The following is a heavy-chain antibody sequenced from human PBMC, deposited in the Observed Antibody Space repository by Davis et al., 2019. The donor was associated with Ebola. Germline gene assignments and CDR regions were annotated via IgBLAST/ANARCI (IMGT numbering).Heavy chain of an antibody. Sequence: GESLKISCAASGFTLSANTMDWVRQAPGKGLEWVSYLSSSTSGTTTVYYADSVKGRFTVSRYDARNSLSLQMNSLRGDDTAVYYWARGYYWGPLGGMDVWGQGTTVTVSS. V-gene: IGHV3-48*04. CDR3: ARGYYWGPLGGMDV. CDR1: GFTLSANT. J-gene: IGHJ6*02. CDR2: LSSSTSGTTTV. D-gene: IGHD3-22*01.